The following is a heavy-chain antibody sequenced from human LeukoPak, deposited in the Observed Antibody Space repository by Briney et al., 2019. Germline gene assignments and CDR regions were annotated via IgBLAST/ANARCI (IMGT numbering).Heavy chain of an antibody. V-gene: IGHV3-48*03. J-gene: IGHJ4*02. D-gene: IGHD6-19*01. CDR1: GFTFSSYE. Sequence: GGSLRLSCAASGFTFSSYEMNWVRQAPGKGLEWVSYISSSGSTIYYADFVKGRFTISRDNAKNSLYLQMNSLRAEDTAVYYCVRADTSGWFKIVDYWGLGTLVTVSS. CDR3: VRADTSGWFKIVDY. CDR2: ISSSGSTI.